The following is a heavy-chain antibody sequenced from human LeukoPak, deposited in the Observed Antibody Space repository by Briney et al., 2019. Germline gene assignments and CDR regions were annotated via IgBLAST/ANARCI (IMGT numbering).Heavy chain of an antibody. V-gene: IGHV4-59*01. CDR1: GGSINSDY. J-gene: IGHJ5*02. CDR2: IYHSGST. CDR3: ARGQRRFDP. D-gene: IGHD6-25*01. Sequence: SETLSLTCSVSGGSINSDYWNWIRQPPGKGLEWIGYIYHSGSTNCNPSLKSRVTISVDTSKNQFSLKLSSVTAADTAVYYCARGQRRFDPWGQGTLVTVSS.